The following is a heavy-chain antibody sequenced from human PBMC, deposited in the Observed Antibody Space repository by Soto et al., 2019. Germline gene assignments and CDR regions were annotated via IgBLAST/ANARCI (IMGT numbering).Heavy chain of an antibody. CDR3: ARGGIVVVPVSDAFDI. D-gene: IGHD2-2*01. V-gene: IGHV3-7*01. Sequence: PGGSLRLSCAASGFTFSSYWMSWVRQAPGKGLEWVANIKQDGSEKYYAGSVKGRFTISRDNAKNSLYLQMNSLRAEDTAVYYCARGGIVVVPVSDAFDIWGQAPMVTVSS. CDR1: GFTFSSYW. CDR2: IKQDGSEK. J-gene: IGHJ3*02.